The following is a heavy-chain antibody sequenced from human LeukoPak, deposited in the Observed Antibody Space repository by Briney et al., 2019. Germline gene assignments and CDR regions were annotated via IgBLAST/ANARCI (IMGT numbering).Heavy chain of an antibody. J-gene: IGHJ4*02. CDR1: GGSISSYY. Sequence: SETLSLTCTVSGGSISSYYWSWIRQPPGKGLEWIGYISYSGSAYYTPSLKSRVTISGDTSKNQFSLKLTSVTAADTAVYYCARVYFGGLDNWGQGTLVTVSS. D-gene: IGHD3-10*01. V-gene: IGHV4-59*06. CDR3: ARVYFGGLDN. CDR2: ISYSGSA.